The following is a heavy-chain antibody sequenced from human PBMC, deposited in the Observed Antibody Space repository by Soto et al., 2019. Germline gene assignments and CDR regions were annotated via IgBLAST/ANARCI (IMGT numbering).Heavy chain of an antibody. D-gene: IGHD1-1*01. V-gene: IGHV3-30-3*01. CDR1: GFTFSSYA. Sequence: QVQLVESGGGVVQPGRSLRLSCAASGFTFSSYAMHWVRQAPGKGLEWVAVISYDGSNKYYADSVKGRFTISRDNSKNTLYLQMNSLRAEDTAVYYCARDFKNWNDLFGNWFDPWSQGTLVTVSS. J-gene: IGHJ5*02. CDR2: ISYDGSNK. CDR3: ARDFKNWNDLFGNWFDP.